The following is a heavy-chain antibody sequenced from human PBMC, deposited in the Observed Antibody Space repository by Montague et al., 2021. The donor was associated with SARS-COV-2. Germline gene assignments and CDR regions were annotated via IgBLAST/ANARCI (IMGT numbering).Heavy chain of an antibody. J-gene: IGHJ4*02. CDR2: IKRDGSEK. V-gene: IGHV3-7*05. Sequence: SLRLSGAASGFTFSPFWMTWVRQVPGKGLEWVANIKRDGSEKYYVDSVKGRFTISRDNAKNSLYLQLDSLRAEDTAVYYCARGYDSSGYQYWGQGTLVTVSS. CDR1: GFTFSPFW. D-gene: IGHD3-22*01. CDR3: ARGYDSSGYQY.